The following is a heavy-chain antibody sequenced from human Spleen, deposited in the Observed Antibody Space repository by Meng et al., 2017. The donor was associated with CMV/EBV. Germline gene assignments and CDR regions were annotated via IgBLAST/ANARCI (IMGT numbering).Heavy chain of an antibody. J-gene: IGHJ4*02. CDR3: ARGLPYYCDSSGYYFDY. D-gene: IGHD3-22*01. CDR1: GFTFSSYW. V-gene: IGHV3-7*01. CDR2: IKQDGSEK. Sequence: GESLKISCAASGFTFSSYWMSWVRQAPGKGLEWVANIKQDGSEKYYVDSVKGRFTISRDNAKNSLYLQMNSLRAEDTAVYYCARGLPYYCDSSGYYFDYWGQGTLVTVSS.